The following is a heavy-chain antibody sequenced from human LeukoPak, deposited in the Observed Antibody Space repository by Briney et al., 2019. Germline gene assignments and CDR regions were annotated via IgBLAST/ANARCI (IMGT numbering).Heavy chain of an antibody. J-gene: IGHJ4*02. CDR3: ASRDCSGGRGLSAGADPFDY. CDR2: FYSGGKT. D-gene: IGHD2-15*01. CDR1: GFTVSSSY. Sequence: GGSLRLSCAASGFTVSSSYMSWVRQAPGKGLEWVSVFYSGGKTYYTDSVKGRFTISRDNSKNTLYLQMNSLRAEDTAVYYCASRDCSGGRGLSAGADPFDYWGQETLVTVPS. V-gene: IGHV3-53*01.